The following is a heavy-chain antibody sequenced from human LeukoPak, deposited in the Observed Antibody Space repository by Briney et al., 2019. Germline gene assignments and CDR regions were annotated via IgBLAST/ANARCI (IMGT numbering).Heavy chain of an antibody. CDR2: INPNSGGT. Sequence: ASVKVSCKASGYTFTGYYMHWVRQAPGQGLEWMGWINPNSGGTNYAQKFQGRVTMTRDTSISTAYMELSRLRSDDTAVYCCARRLGDYYYYYMDVWGKGTTVTVSS. J-gene: IGHJ6*03. CDR1: GYTFTGYY. D-gene: IGHD6-19*01. CDR3: ARRLGDYYYYYMDV. V-gene: IGHV1-2*02.